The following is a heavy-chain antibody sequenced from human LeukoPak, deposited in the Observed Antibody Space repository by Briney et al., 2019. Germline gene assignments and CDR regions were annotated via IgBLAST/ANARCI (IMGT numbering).Heavy chain of an antibody. CDR3: ARGVGAAAEHWFDP. Sequence: SETLSLTCAVSGYSLSSGYYWGWIPQPPGKGLEWIGSIYHSGSTYYNPSLKSRVTISVDTSKNQFSLKLSSVTAADTAVYYCARGVGAAAEHWFDPWGQGTLVTVSS. V-gene: IGHV4-38-2*01. CDR2: IYHSGST. D-gene: IGHD6-13*01. J-gene: IGHJ5*02. CDR1: GYSLSSGYY.